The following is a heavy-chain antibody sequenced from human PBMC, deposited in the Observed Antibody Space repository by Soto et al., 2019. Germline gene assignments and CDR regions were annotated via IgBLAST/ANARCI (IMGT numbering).Heavy chain of an antibody. CDR2: IIPIFRTA. CDR3: ASTPSGGRLTRGPRGTDL. D-gene: IGHD3-16*01. V-gene: IGHV1-69*13. Sequence: SVKLSCKASGGTISSYAISWVRQSPGQELEWMGGIIPIFRTANYAQKFQGRVTITADESTSTAYMELSSLRSEDTAVYYCASTPSGGRLTRGPRGTDLWGKGTLVT. J-gene: IGHJ5*02. CDR1: GGTISSYA.